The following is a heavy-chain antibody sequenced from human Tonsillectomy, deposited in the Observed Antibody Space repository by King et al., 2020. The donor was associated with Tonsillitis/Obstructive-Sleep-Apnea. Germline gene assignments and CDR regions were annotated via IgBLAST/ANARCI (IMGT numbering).Heavy chain of an antibody. CDR3: ARARAIVVVPAAIDWFDP. D-gene: IGHD2-2*02. CDR1: GYTFTGYY. CDR2: INPNSGGT. J-gene: IGHJ5*02. Sequence: QLVQSGAEVKKPGASVKVSCKASGYTFTGYYMHWVRQAPGQGLEWMGWINPNSGGTNYAQKFQGWVTMTRDTSISTAYMELSRLRSDDMAVYYCARARAIVVVPAAIDWFDPWGQGTLVTVSS. V-gene: IGHV1-2*04.